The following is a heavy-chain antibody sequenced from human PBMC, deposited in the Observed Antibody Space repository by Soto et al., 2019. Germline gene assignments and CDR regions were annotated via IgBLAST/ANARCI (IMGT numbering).Heavy chain of an antibody. CDR3: AIDVYGKNDGDSLEM. V-gene: IGHV1-18*01. CDR2: ISVYNGKT. J-gene: IGHJ3*02. CDR1: GYTFTSFG. Sequence: QVQLVQSGAEVKKPGASVKVSCKASGYTFTSFGITWLRQAPGQGLEWMWWISVYNGKTNYAQKLQGRVTVNRDTTTNTAYMELTSHRSEDTAVYYCAIDVYGKNDGDSLEMWGQGTRVTPSS. D-gene: IGHD4-17*01.